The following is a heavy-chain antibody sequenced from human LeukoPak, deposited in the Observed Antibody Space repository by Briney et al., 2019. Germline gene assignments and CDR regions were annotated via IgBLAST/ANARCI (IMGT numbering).Heavy chain of an antibody. D-gene: IGHD3-22*01. J-gene: IGHJ4*02. V-gene: IGHV3-48*01. CDR2: ISSSSSTI. Sequence: GGSLRLSCAASGFTFSSYSMNWVRQAPGKGLEWVSYISSSSSTIYYADSVKGRFTISRDNAKNSLYLQMNSLRAEHTAVYYCARGPNSSGYYSHPFDYWGQGTLVTVSS. CDR1: GFTFSSYS. CDR3: ARGPNSSGYYSHPFDY.